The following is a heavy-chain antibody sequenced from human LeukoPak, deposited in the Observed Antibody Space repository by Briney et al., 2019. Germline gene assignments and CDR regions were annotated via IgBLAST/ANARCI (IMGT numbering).Heavy chain of an antibody. D-gene: IGHD4-17*01. CDR2: ISSNGGST. V-gene: IGHV3-64D*06. J-gene: IGHJ4*02. Sequence: GGSLRLSCSASGFTFSTYAIHWVRQAPGKGLEYVSAISSNGGSTYYADSVKGRFTISRDNSKNTLYLQMSSLRPEDTAVHYCVKDYGDYDYFDYWGQGTLVTVSS. CDR1: GFTFSTYA. CDR3: VKDYGDYDYFDY.